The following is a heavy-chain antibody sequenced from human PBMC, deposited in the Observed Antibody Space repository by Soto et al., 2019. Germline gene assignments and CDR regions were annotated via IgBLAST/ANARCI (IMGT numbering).Heavy chain of an antibody. CDR2: IYSGGST. CDR3: ARDGSGWYPSGMDV. D-gene: IGHD6-19*01. CDR1: GFTVSSNY. J-gene: IGHJ6*02. Sequence: PGGSLRLSCAASGFTVSSNYMSWVRQAPGKGLEWVSVIYSGGSTYYADSVKGRFTISRGNSKNTLYLQMNSLRAENTAVYYCARDGSGWYPSGMDVWGQGTTVTVSS. V-gene: IGHV3-53*01.